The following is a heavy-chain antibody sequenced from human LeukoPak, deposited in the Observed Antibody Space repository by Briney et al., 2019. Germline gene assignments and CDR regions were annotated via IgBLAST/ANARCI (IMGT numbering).Heavy chain of an antibody. Sequence: GASVKVSCKVSGYTLTELSMHWVRQAPGKGLEWMGGFDPEDGETIYAQKFQGRVTMTRDTSISTAYMELSRLRSDDTAVYYCARQYCSSTSCYPFEYWGQGTLVTVSS. D-gene: IGHD2-2*01. CDR2: FDPEDGET. J-gene: IGHJ4*02. CDR1: GYTLTELS. V-gene: IGHV1-24*01. CDR3: ARQYCSSTSCYPFEY.